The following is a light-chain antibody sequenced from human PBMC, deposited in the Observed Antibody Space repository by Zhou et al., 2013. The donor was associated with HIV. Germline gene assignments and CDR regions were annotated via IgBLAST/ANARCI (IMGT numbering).Light chain of an antibody. CDR1: QSLGSN. V-gene: IGKV3-15*01. Sequence: EVVMTQSPATLSVSPGERATLSCRASQSLGSNLAWYQQKRGQPPRLLIYAASTRATGIPARFSGSGSGTEFTLTISSLQSEDFGVYYCQQYNNWPPIFTFGPGTKVDVK. CDR2: AAS. CDR3: QQYNNWPPIFT. J-gene: IGKJ3*01.